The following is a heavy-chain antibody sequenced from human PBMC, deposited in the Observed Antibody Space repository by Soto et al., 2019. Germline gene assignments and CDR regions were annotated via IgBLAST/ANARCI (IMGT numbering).Heavy chain of an antibody. CDR2: IYYSGST. CDR3: ARQVVLQWPAFQDH. V-gene: IGHV4-39*01. D-gene: IGHD6-19*01. Sequence: QLQLQESGPGLVKPSETLSLTCTVSGGSINSSGYYWGWIRQPPGKGLEWIGTIYYSGSTYSNPSLKSRVTISVDTSKNQFSLKLSSVTVADTAVYYCARQVVLQWPAFQDHWGQGTLVTVSS. CDR1: GGSINSSGYY. J-gene: IGHJ4*02.